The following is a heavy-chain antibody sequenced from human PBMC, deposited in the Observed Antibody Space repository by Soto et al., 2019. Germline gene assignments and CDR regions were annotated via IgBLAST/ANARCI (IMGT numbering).Heavy chain of an antibody. D-gene: IGHD5-18*01. CDR1: GGSISSGGYY. Sequence: QVQLQESGPGLVKPSQTLSLTCTVSGGSISSGGYYWSWIRQHPGKGLEWIGYIYYSGSTYYNPSPKSRVTISVDTSKNQFSLKLSSVTAADTAVYYCARDKSGYSYYYFDYWGQGTLVTVSS. CDR3: ARDKSGYSYYYFDY. V-gene: IGHV4-31*03. J-gene: IGHJ4*02. CDR2: IYYSGST.